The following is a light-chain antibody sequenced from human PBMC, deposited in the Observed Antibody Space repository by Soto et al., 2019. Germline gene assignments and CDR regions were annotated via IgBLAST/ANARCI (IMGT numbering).Light chain of an antibody. Sequence: DIQMAQSPSSLSASVGDRVTITCRASQNVKKYLSWYQQKLGKAPKLLIYGTSSLQSGVPSRFSGSGSGTDFTLTISSLQPDDFATYYCQHYNSYSEAFGQGTKVDIK. V-gene: IGKV1-16*01. CDR1: QNVKKY. CDR2: GTS. CDR3: QHYNSYSEA. J-gene: IGKJ1*01.